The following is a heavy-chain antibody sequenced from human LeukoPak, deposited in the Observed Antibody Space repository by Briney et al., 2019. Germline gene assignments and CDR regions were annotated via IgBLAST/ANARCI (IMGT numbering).Heavy chain of an antibody. J-gene: IGHJ6*02. CDR3: AKVSGGGLYYDGMDV. CDR2: ISGSGGST. Sequence: GGSLRLSCAASGFTLTTYGMSWVRQAPGKGLEWVSAISGSGGSTNYADSVKGRFTISRDSSKNTLYLQMNSLRAEDTAVYYCAKVSGGGLYYDGMDVWGQGTTVTVSS. D-gene: IGHD1-14*01. CDR1: GFTLTTYG. V-gene: IGHV3-23*01.